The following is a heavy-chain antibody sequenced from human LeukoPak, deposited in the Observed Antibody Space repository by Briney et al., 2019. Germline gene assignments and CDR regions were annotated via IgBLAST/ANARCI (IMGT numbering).Heavy chain of an antibody. Sequence: ASVKVSCKASGYTFTSYYMHWVRQAPGQGLEWMGIINPSGGSTSYAQKFQGRVTMTRDTSTSTAYMELSSLRSEDTAVYYCAKEGSSPYCGGDCYTNYDAFDIWGQGTMVTVSS. J-gene: IGHJ3*02. D-gene: IGHD2-21*02. CDR1: GYTFTSYY. V-gene: IGHV1-46*01. CDR3: AKEGSSPYCGGDCYTNYDAFDI. CDR2: INPSGGST.